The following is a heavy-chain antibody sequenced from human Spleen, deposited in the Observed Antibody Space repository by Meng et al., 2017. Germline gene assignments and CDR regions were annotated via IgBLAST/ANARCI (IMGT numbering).Heavy chain of an antibody. D-gene: IGHD4-11*01. CDR1: GGSFSDYY. V-gene: IGHV4-34*01. CDR2: INHSGST. CDR3: ARGPTTMAHDFDY. Sequence: VQLQQWGAGLLKPSVPLSLTCVVSGGSFSDYYWSWIRQPPGKGLEWIGEINHSGSTNYNPSLESRATISVDTSQNNLSLKLSSVTAADSAVYYCARGPTTMAHDFDYWGQGTLVTVFS. J-gene: IGHJ4*02.